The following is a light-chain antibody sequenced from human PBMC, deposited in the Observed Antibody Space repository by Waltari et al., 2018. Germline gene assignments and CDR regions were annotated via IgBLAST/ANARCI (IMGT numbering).Light chain of an antibody. J-gene: IGKJ2*01. CDR3: QQSYSIPYT. CDR1: QTIGDY. Sequence: DIEMTQYPSSLSPSVGDRVTITFRTSQTIGDYLSWYQQKPGKAPKLHINTISTLEIGVPPRFSGSGSATEFTLTISSLQPEDFATYYCQQSYSIPYTFGRGTKLEIK. CDR2: TIS. V-gene: IGKV1-39*01.